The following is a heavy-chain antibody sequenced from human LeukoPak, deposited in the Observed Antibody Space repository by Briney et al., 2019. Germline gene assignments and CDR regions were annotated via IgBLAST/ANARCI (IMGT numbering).Heavy chain of an antibody. Sequence: GGSLRLSCAASGFSVTSNYMSWVRQAPGKGLQWVSVINSDGSTYYADSVKGRFTISRDNSKNTVYLQMNSLRAKDTAVYYCARDPGYSYGYDYWGQGTLVTVSS. CDR2: INSDGST. V-gene: IGHV3-66*01. CDR1: GFSVTSNY. J-gene: IGHJ4*02. CDR3: ARDPGYSYGYDY. D-gene: IGHD5-18*01.